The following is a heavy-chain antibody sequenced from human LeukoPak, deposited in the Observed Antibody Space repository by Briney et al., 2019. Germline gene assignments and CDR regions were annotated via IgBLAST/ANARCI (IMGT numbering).Heavy chain of an antibody. CDR2: IYTRGST. CDR1: GGSINNYY. J-gene: IGHJ3*02. Sequence: PSETLSLTCTVSGGSINNYYWSWIRQPAGKGLEWIGRIYTRGSTNYNPSLKSRVTMSVDTSKNQFSLKLSSVTAADTAVDYCARGGYAMADICSGGDAFDIWGQGTMVSASS. V-gene: IGHV4-4*07. CDR3: ARGGYAMADICSGGDAFDI. D-gene: IGHD2-8*01.